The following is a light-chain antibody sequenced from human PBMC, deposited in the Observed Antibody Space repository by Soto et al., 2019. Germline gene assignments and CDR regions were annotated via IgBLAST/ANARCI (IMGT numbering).Light chain of an antibody. Sequence: EIVLTQSPGTPSLSPGERATLSCRARQSVSSSYLAWYQQKPGQAPRLLIYGASSRATDIPDRFSGSGSGTDFTLTIRRREPEDFAVYYCQQYGSSPLTFGGGTKVEIK. V-gene: IGKV3-20*01. CDR1: QSVSSSY. CDR2: GAS. J-gene: IGKJ4*01. CDR3: QQYGSSPLT.